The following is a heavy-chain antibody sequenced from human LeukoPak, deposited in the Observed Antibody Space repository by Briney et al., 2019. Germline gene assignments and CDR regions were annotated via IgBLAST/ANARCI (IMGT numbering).Heavy chain of an antibody. D-gene: IGHD5-12*01. CDR2: IWYDGSNK. Sequence: GGSLTLACAASRYTFSSYGMHWVRQAPGRGLEWVAVIWYDGSNKYYPDSVKGRFTISRDNSKNTLYLQMNSLRAEDTAVYYCARGAADIVANIDSWGQGTLVTVSS. J-gene: IGHJ4*02. V-gene: IGHV3-33*01. CDR1: RYTFSSYG. CDR3: ARGAADIVANIDS.